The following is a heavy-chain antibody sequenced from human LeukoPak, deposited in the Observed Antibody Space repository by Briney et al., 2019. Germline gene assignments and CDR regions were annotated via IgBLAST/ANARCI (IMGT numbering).Heavy chain of an antibody. V-gene: IGHV3-21*01. CDR1: GFNFTNYN. CDR3: ARDLAWDAFDI. CDR2: IHSSSGSI. Sequence: PGGSLRLSCAASGFNFTNYNMNWVRHATGKGLEWVSSIHSSSGSIYYADLLKGRFNISRDNAKNSLYLQMNSLRAEDTAVYYCARDLAWDAFDIWGQGTMVTVSS. J-gene: IGHJ3*02.